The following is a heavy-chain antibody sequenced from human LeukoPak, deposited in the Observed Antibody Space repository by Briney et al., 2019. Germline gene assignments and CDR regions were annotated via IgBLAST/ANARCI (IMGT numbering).Heavy chain of an antibody. CDR3: ARCPRAAFDI. CDR1: GGSISSYY. J-gene: IGHJ3*02. CDR2: IYYSGST. V-gene: IGHV4-59*01. Sequence: SETLSLTCTVSGGSISSYYWSWIRQPPGKGLEWIGYIYYSGSTNYNPSLKSRVTISVDTSKNQFSLKLSSVTAADTAVYYCARCPRAAFDIWGRGTMVTVSS.